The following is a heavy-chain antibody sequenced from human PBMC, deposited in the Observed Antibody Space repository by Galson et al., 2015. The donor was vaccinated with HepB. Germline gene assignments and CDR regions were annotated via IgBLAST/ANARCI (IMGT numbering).Heavy chain of an antibody. Sequence: SLRLSCAASGFTFSNAWMSWVRQAPGKGLEWVGRIKSSIDGGTPDYAAPVKGRFTISRDDSKNTVYLQMNSLKSEDTAVYYCTTDLKEGYYFDYWGQGTLVTVSS. J-gene: IGHJ4*02. CDR3: TTDLKEGYYFDY. D-gene: IGHD3-16*01. V-gene: IGHV3-15*01. CDR2: IKSSIDGGTP. CDR1: GFTFSNAW.